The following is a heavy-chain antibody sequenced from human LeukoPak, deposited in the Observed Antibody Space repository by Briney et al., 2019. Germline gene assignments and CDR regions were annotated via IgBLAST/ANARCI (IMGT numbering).Heavy chain of an antibody. CDR2: IKRDGSEK. D-gene: IGHD3-22*01. V-gene: IGHV3-7*01. CDR1: GFAFRSYW. Sequence: GGSLRLSCAASGFAFRSYWMTWVRQAPGKGLEWVANIKRDGSEKYYVDSVKGRFTISRDNAKNSLFLQMNSLRVEDTAVYYCARDNSYYYDSSGDYKGGHFDYWGQGTLVTVSS. J-gene: IGHJ4*02. CDR3: ARDNSYYYDSSGDYKGGHFDY.